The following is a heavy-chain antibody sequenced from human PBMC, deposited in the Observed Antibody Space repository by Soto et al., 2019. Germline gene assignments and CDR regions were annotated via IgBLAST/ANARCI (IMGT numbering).Heavy chain of an antibody. D-gene: IGHD5-18*01. J-gene: IGHJ4*02. CDR2: ISGSGGST. V-gene: IGHV3-23*01. CDR3: AKGNRNSYGQDHFDY. Sequence: PGGSLRLSCAASGFTFSSYAMSWVRQAPGKGLEWVSAISGSGGSTYYADSVKGRFTISRDNSKNTLYLQMNSLRAEDTAVYYCAKGNRNSYGQDHFDYWGQGTLVTVSS. CDR1: GFTFSSYA.